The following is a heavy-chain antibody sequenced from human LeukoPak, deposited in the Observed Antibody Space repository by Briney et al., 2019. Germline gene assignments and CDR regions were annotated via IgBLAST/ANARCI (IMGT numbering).Heavy chain of an antibody. CDR3: ARTQYSSPRFDY. V-gene: IGHV3-21*01. Sequence: GGSLRLSCAASGFTFSSYSMNWVRQAPGKGLEWVSYISSSRCYIYYADSVTGRFTISRDNAKNSLYLQMNSLRAEDTAVYYCARTQYSSPRFDYWGQGILVTVSS. D-gene: IGHD6-6*01. J-gene: IGHJ4*02. CDR1: GFTFSSYS. CDR2: ISSSRCYI.